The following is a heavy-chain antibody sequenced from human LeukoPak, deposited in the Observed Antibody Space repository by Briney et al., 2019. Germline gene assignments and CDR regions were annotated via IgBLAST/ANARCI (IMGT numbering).Heavy chain of an antibody. CDR3: AKVLSSDYFDY. CDR2: ISGSGGST. CDR1: GFTFSSYA. V-gene: IGHV3-23*01. Sequence: GGSLRLSCAASGFTFSSYAMSWVRQAPGKGLEWVSAISGSGGSTYYADSVKGRFTISGDNSKNTLYLQMNCLRAEDTAVYYCAKVLSSDYFDYWGQGTLVTVSS. D-gene: IGHD6-6*01. J-gene: IGHJ4*02.